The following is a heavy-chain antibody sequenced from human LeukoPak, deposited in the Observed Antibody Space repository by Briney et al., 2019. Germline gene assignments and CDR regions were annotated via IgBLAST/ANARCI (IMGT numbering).Heavy chain of an antibody. Sequence: GGSLRLSCAASGFTFSSYAMSWVRQAPGKGLEWVSAISGSGGSTYYADSVKGRFTISRDNSKNTLYLQMNSLRAEDTAVYYCAKARGRDVTMIVVQAFDIWGQGTMVTVSS. CDR2: ISGSGGST. J-gene: IGHJ3*02. V-gene: IGHV3-23*01. CDR1: GFTFSSYA. D-gene: IGHD3-22*01. CDR3: AKARGRDVTMIVVQAFDI.